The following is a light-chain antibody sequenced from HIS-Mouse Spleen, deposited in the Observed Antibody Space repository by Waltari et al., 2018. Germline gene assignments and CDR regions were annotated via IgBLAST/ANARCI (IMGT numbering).Light chain of an antibody. CDR1: SPNIGSNT. Sequence: QSVLTQPPSASGTPTQRVTISCSGSSPNIGSNTVNLYQQPPGTAPKLLIYSNNQRPSGVPDRFSGSKSGTSASLAISGLQSEDEADYYCAAWDDSLNGHWVFGGGTKLTVL. CDR3: AAWDDSLNGHWV. J-gene: IGLJ3*02. CDR2: SNN. V-gene: IGLV1-44*01.